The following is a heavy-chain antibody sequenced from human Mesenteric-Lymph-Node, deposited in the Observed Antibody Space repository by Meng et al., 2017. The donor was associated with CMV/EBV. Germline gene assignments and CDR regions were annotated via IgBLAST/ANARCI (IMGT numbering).Heavy chain of an antibody. CDR1: GGSISSYY. D-gene: IGHD6-13*01. V-gene: IGHV4-59*01. CDR3: ARLVGVVSSSWYPSYYYGMDV. Sequence: SETLSLTCTVSGGSISSYYWSWIRQPPGKGLEWIGCIRYSGNTNYSPSLKSRITMSVDTSKNQFSLNLTSVTAADTAVYYCARLVGVVSSSWYPSYYYGMDVWGQGTTVTVSS. J-gene: IGHJ6*02. CDR2: IRYSGNT.